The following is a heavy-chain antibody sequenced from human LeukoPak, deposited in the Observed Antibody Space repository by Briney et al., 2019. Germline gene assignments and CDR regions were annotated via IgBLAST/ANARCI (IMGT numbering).Heavy chain of an antibody. CDR2: IYYSGST. J-gene: IGHJ5*02. CDR3: ARNSSDPYSSSAKRYNWFDP. CDR1: GGSISSSNYY. Sequence: SETLSLTCSVSGGSISSSNYYWGWIRQPPGKGLERIGSIYYSGSTHYNPSLKSRVTISVDTSKNQFSLKLSSVTAADTAVYHCARNSSDPYSSSAKRYNWFDPWGQGTLATVSS. D-gene: IGHD6-13*01. V-gene: IGHV4-39*01.